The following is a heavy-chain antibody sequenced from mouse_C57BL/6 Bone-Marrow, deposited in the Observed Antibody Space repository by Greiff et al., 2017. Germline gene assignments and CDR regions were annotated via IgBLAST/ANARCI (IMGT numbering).Heavy chain of an antibody. Sequence: EVKLMESGGDLVKPGGSLTLSCAASGFTFSSYGMSWVRQTPDKRLEWVATISSGGSYTYYPDSVKGRFTISRDNAKNTLYLQMSSLKSEDTAMYYCAREGFDYRGQRTTLTVSS. CDR1: GFTFSSYG. J-gene: IGHJ2*01. CDR3: AREGFDY. V-gene: IGHV5-6*01. CDR2: ISSGGSYT.